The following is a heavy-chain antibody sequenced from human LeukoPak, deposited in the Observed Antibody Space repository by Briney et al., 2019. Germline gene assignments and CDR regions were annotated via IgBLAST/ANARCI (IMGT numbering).Heavy chain of an antibody. CDR1: GGSISSYY. CDR2: IYYSGST. J-gene: IGHJ5*02. Sequence: SETLSLTCTVSGGSISSYYWSWIRQPPEKGLEWIGYIYYSGSTNYNPSLKSRVTISVDTSKNQFSLKLSSVTAADTAVYYCAREVTGTTDWFDPWGQGTLVTVSS. D-gene: IGHD1-7*01. CDR3: AREVTGTTDWFDP. V-gene: IGHV4-59*01.